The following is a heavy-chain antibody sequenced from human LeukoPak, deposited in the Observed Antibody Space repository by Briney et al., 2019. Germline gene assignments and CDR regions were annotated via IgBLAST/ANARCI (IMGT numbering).Heavy chain of an antibody. CDR2: IYTSGST. CDR3: ARLQSSDSSGYNWFDP. Sequence: SETLSLTCTVSGGSISSYYWSWIRQPAGKGLEWIGRIYTSGSTNYNPSLKSRVTMSVDTSKNQFSLKLSSVTAADTAVYYCARLQSSDSSGYNWFDPWGQGTLVTVSS. D-gene: IGHD3-22*01. V-gene: IGHV4-4*07. J-gene: IGHJ5*02. CDR1: GGSISSYY.